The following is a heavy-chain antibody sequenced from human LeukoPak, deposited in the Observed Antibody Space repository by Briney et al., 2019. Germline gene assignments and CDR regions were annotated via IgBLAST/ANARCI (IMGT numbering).Heavy chain of an antibody. CDR3: AREGFYFFDF. CDR1: GFTFTNNF. J-gene: IGHJ4*01. CDR2: IKQDGSEK. V-gene: IGHV3-7*01. Sequence: GGSLRLSCAASGFTFTNNFMSWVRQVPGKGLEWVADIKQDGSEKTYADSVRGRFTIFRDNAKDSVYLQMNSLRAEDSAIYYCAREGFYFFDFWGQGTLVTVSS.